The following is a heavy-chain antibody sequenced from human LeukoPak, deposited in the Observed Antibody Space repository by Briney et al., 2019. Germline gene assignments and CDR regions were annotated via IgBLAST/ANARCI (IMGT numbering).Heavy chain of an antibody. CDR1: GFTFSNAW. CDR2: IANDGSHT. CDR3: ARERQDTIIHSGAFDI. D-gene: IGHD3-10*01. J-gene: IGHJ3*02. V-gene: IGHV3-30-3*01. Sequence: GGSLRPSCAASGFTFSNAWMSWVRQAPGKGLEWVADIANDGSHTFYVESVKGRFTISRDNSKNTLYLQMNSLRVEDTAVYFCARERQDTIIHSGAFDIWGQGTMVTVSS.